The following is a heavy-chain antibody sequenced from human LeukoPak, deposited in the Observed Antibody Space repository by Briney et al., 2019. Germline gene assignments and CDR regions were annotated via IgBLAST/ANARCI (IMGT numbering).Heavy chain of an antibody. Sequence: GGSLRLSCTVSGFTFSSYAMHWVRQAPGKRLEWVAVTSYDESNKYYADSVKGRFTVSRDNYKDTLYLQMNNLRPDDTAVYFCARDFQTIYYDGSAFYPPFDDWGQGTLVIVSS. D-gene: IGHD3-22*01. CDR1: GFTFSSYA. V-gene: IGHV3-30*14. CDR3: ARDFQTIYYDGSAFYPPFDD. CDR2: TSYDESNK. J-gene: IGHJ4*02.